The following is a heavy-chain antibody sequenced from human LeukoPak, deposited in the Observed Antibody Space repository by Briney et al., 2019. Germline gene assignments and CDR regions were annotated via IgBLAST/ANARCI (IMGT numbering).Heavy chain of an antibody. V-gene: IGHV1-46*01. D-gene: IGHD3-9*01. J-gene: IGHJ6*03. Sequence: ASVKVSCXASGYTFTSYYIHWVRQARGQGLEWMGKINPSGGTTTNAQTFLGRLTMTRDTSTNTVYMVLSSLRSEDTAVYYCARGGLGNYDILTGNYKYYYYMDVWGEGTTVTVSS. CDR1: GYTFTSYY. CDR2: INPSGGTT. CDR3: ARGGLGNYDILTGNYKYYYYMDV.